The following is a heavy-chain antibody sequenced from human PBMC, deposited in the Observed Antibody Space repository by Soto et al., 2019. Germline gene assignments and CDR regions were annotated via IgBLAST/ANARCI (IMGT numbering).Heavy chain of an antibody. D-gene: IGHD3-9*01. J-gene: IGHJ4*02. V-gene: IGHV4-39*01. CDR2: IYYSGST. CDR1: GGSISSSSYY. CDR3: ARLEGLATISYYFDF. Sequence: QLQLQESGPGLVKPSEALSLTCSVSGGSISSSSYYWGWIRQPPGKGLEWIGSIYYSGSTYYNPSLKSRVTICIDKSKNPFSLQLRYLTAADTAVYYCARLEGLATISYYFDFWGQVTLVTVSS.